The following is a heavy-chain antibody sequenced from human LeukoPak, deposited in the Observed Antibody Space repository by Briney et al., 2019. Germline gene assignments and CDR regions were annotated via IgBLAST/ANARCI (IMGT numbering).Heavy chain of an antibody. J-gene: IGHJ1*01. V-gene: IGHV3-53*01. Sequence: GGSLRLSCAASGFTVSSNYMSWVRQARGKGLEWVSVIYSGGSTYYADSVKGRFTISRDNSKNTLYLQMNSLRAEDTAVYYCAREGAANAEYFQHWGQGTLVTVSS. D-gene: IGHD6-13*01. CDR1: GFTVSSNY. CDR3: AREGAANAEYFQH. CDR2: IYSGGST.